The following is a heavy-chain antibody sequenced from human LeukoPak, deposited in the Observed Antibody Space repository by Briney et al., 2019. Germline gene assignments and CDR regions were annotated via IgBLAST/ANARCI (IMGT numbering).Heavy chain of an antibody. CDR2: INPNSGGT. Sequence: ASVTVSCKASGYTFTSYGISWVRQAPGQGLEWMGWINPNSGGTNYAQKFQGRVTMTRDTSISTAYMELSRLRSDDTAVYYCARGANLDYYDRSGYYYFDYWGQGTLVTVSS. CDR1: GYTFTSYG. CDR3: ARGANLDYYDRSGYYYFDY. D-gene: IGHD3-22*01. V-gene: IGHV1-2*02. J-gene: IGHJ4*02.